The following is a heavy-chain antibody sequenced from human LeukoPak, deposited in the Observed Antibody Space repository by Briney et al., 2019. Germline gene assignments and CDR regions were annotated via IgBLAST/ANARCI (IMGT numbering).Heavy chain of an antibody. CDR3: ARDQNYYDSSGYCDY. J-gene: IGHJ4*02. CDR2: ISAYNGNT. D-gene: IGHD3-22*01. V-gene: IGHV1-18*01. CDR1: GYTLTSYG. Sequence: ASVKVSCKASGYTLTSYGISWVRQAPGQGLEWMGWISAYNGNTNYAQKLQGRVTMTTDTSTSTAYMELRSLRSDDTAVYYCARDQNYYDSSGYCDYWGQGTLVTVSS.